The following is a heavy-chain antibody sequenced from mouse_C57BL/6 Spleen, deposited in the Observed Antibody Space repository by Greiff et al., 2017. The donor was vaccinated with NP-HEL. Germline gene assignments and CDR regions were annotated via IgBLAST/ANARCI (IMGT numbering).Heavy chain of an antibody. CDR2: IDPSDSET. V-gene: IGHV1-52*01. J-gene: IGHJ2*01. CDR1: GYTFTSYW. Sequence: QVQLQQPGAELVRPGSSVKLSCKASGYTFTSYWMHWVKQRPIQGLEWIGNIDPSDSETHYNQKFKDKATLTVDKSSSTAYMQLSSLTSEDSAVYYCASLGSSSYYFDYWGQGTTLTVSP. CDR3: ASLGSSSYYFDY. D-gene: IGHD1-1*01.